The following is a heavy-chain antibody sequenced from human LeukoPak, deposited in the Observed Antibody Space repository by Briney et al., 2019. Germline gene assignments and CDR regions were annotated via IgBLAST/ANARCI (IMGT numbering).Heavy chain of an antibody. J-gene: IGHJ6*02. V-gene: IGHV6-1*01. D-gene: IGHD3-10*01. Sequence: KASQTLSLTCAISGDSVSSNSAAWNWIRQSPSRGLEWLGRTYYRSKWYNDYAVSVKSRITINPDTSKNQFSLQLNSVTPEDTAVYYCARAVITMVRGVIPYYYYGMDVWGQGTTVTVSS. CDR2: TYYRSKWYN. CDR3: ARAVITMVRGVIPYYYYGMDV. CDR1: GDSVSSNSAA.